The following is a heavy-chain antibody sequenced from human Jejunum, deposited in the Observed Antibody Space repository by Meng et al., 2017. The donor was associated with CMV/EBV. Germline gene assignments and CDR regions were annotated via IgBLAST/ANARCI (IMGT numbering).Heavy chain of an antibody. CDR3: ANYGDYAGRFDY. CDR2: ISYSGST. V-gene: IGHV4-61*01. D-gene: IGHD4-17*01. J-gene: IGHJ4*02. Sequence: ASGGSVSSGSHYWNWIRQPPGKGLEWIGYISYSGSTTYNPSLESRVTISVDTSKNQFSLKLTSVTAADTAIYYCANYGDYAGRFDYWGQGTLVTVSS. CDR1: GGSVSSGSHY.